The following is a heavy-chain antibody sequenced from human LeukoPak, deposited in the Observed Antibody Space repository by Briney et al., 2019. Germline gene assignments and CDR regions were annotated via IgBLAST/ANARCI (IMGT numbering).Heavy chain of an antibody. J-gene: IGHJ3*01. V-gene: IGHV4-34*01. D-gene: IGHD3-10*01. CDR3: ASGPVDYYTSGSFLK. CDR2: ITHSGST. Sequence: SETLSLTCAVYGGSFSDYYWTWIRQPPGKGLEWIGGITHSGSTNYNPSLKSRVTISVDTSKNQFSLKVNSVTAADTAIYYCASGPVDYYTSGSFLKWGQGTMVTVSS. CDR1: GGSFSDYY.